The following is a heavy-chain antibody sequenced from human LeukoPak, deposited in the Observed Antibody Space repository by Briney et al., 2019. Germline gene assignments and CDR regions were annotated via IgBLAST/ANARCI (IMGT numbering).Heavy chain of an antibody. D-gene: IGHD1-1*01. V-gene: IGHV4-39*07. CDR1: GGSISSSSYY. J-gene: IGHJ6*03. CDR2: IYYSGST. CDR3: ARVHYYYYMDV. Sequence: SETLSLTCTVSGGSISSSSYYWGWIRQPPGKGLEWIGSIYYSGSTYYNPSLKSRVTMSVDTSKNQFSLKLSSVTAADTAVYYCARVHYYYYMDVWGKGTTVTVSS.